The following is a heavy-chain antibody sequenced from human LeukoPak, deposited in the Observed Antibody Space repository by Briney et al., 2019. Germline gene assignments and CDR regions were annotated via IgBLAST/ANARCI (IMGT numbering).Heavy chain of an antibody. CDR1: GFTFSSYA. CDR3: AKAPFSSGYLGYFDY. V-gene: IGHV3-23*01. D-gene: IGHD3-22*01. CDR2: ISGSGGST. Sequence: GGSLRLSCAASGFTFSSYAMSWVRQAPGKGLEWVSAISGSGGSTYYADSVKFRFTISRDNSKNTLYLQMNSLRAEDTAVYYCAKAPFSSGYLGYFDYWGQGTLVTVSS. J-gene: IGHJ4*02.